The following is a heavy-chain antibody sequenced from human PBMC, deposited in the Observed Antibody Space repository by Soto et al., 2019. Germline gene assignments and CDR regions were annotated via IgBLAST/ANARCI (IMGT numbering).Heavy chain of an antibody. CDR1: GFTFSSYT. Sequence: GGSLRLSCAASGFTFSSYTMKWVRQAPGKGLEWVASISSSYYIKYADSVKGRFTISRDNAKNSLYLQMNSLRAEDTAVYYCARGDVVVLTATSNFDYWGQGTLVTVS. D-gene: IGHD2-21*02. CDR2: ISSSYYI. CDR3: ARGDVVVLTATSNFDY. J-gene: IGHJ4*02. V-gene: IGHV3-21*01.